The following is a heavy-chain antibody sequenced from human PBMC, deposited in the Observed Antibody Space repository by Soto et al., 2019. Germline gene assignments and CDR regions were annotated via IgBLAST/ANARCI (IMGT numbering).Heavy chain of an antibody. Sequence: EVQLVESGGGLVQPGESLRLSCAASGFAFSSSWMHWVRQAPGKGLVWVSRISSDGTRTNYADSVKGRFTISRDNAKNTLYLQMNSLGGEDTAVYHCASPHTGATHNGLTSWGQGTLVTVSP. D-gene: IGHD5-18*01. J-gene: IGHJ4*02. CDR2: ISSDGTRT. CDR3: ASPHTGATHNGLTS. CDR1: GFAFSSSW. V-gene: IGHV3-74*01.